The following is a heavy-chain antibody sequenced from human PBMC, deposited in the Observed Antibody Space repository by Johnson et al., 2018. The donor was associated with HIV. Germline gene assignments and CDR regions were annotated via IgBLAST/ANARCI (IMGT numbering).Heavy chain of an antibody. D-gene: IGHD3-22*01. Sequence: VQLVESGGGVVRPGGSLRLSCAASGFIFDDYGMSWVRQAPGKGLEWVSGINWNGGSTGYADSVKGRFTISRDNAKNSLYLQVNSLRAEDMTVYYCVRELDGSGYHPAEAAFDIWGQGTLVTVSS. CDR2: INWNGGST. CDR3: VRELDGSGYHPAEAAFDI. J-gene: IGHJ3*02. V-gene: IGHV3-20*04. CDR1: GFIFDDYG.